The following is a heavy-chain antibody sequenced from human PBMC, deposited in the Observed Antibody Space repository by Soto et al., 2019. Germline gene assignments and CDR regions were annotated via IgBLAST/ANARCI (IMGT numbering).Heavy chain of an antibody. CDR2: IRGFSPYT. J-gene: IGHJ6*02. CDR1: GFTFRTYT. CDR3: ARDRGYDAHDYYYNAMDV. Sequence: GGSLRLSCISSGFTFRTYTMNWVRQAPGKGLEWVSGIRGFSPYTFYAESVKGRFTISRDNAKSSLYLQMNSLRAEDTAVYYCARDRGYDAHDYYYNAMDVWGQGTTVTVSS. D-gene: IGHD2-15*01. V-gene: IGHV3-21*01.